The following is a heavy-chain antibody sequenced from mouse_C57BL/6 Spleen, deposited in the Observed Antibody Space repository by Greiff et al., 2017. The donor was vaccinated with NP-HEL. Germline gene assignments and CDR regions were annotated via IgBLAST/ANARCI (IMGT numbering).Heavy chain of an antibody. CDR1: GFTFSDYG. D-gene: IGHD1-1*01. CDR3: ARRGVATDAMDY. Sequence: EVKLMESGGGLVQPGGSLKLSCAASGFTFSDYGMAWVRQAPRKGPEWVAFISNLAYSIYYADTVTGRFTISRENAKNTMYLEMSSLRSEDTAMYYGARRGVATDAMDYWGQGTSVTVSS. J-gene: IGHJ4*01. V-gene: IGHV5-15*04. CDR2: ISNLAYSI.